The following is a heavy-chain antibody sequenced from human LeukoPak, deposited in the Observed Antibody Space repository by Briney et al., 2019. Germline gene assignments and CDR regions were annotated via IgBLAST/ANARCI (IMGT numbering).Heavy chain of an antibody. CDR1: GYTFTSYG. CDR3: AREQWELLISYYYYGTDV. Sequence: GASVKVSCKASGYTFTSYGISWVRQAPGQGLEWMGWISAYNGNTNYAQKLQGRVTMTTDASTSTAYMELRSLRSDDTAVYYCAREQWELLISYYYYGTDVWGQGTTVTVSS. D-gene: IGHD1-26*01. V-gene: IGHV1-18*01. J-gene: IGHJ6*02. CDR2: ISAYNGNT.